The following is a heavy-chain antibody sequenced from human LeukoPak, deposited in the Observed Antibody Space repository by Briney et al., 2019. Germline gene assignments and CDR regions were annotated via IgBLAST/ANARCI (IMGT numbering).Heavy chain of an antibody. V-gene: IGHV3-30*02. J-gene: IGHJ4*02. D-gene: IGHD3-10*01. CDR3: AKTDYYGSGSYYGGY. CDR2: IRYDGSNK. CDR1: GFTFSSYG. Sequence: GGSLRLSCAASGFTFSSYGMHWVRQAPGKGLEWVAFIRYDGSNKYYADSVKGRFTISRDNSKNTLYLQMNSLRAEDTAVYYCAKTDYYGSGSYYGGYWGQGTLVTVSS.